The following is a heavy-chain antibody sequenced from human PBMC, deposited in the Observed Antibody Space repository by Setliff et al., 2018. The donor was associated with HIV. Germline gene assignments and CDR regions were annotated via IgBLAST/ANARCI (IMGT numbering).Heavy chain of an antibody. CDR3: ARLDTIMLYSDC. CDR2: IYQSGST. J-gene: IGHJ4*02. CDR1: GGSINSEYY. D-gene: IGHD3-16*01. V-gene: IGHV4-38-2*02. Sequence: PSETLSLTCNVSGGSINSEYYWGWFRQPPGKGLEYIGSIYQSGSTYCSPSLKSRVSMSIDTSKDQFSLRLKSLTASDTAVYYCARLDTIMLYSDCWGQGTLVTVSS.